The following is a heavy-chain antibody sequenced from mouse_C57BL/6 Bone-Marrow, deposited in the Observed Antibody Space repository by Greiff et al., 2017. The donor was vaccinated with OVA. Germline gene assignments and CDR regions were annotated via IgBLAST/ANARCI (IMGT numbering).Heavy chain of an antibody. J-gene: IGHJ2*01. CDR2: IYPRSGNT. CDR3: ARGGSYFDY. Sequence: VKLVESGAELVRPGASVKLSCKASGYTFTSSGISWVKQRTGQGLEWIGEIYPRSGNTYYNEKFKGKATLTADKSSSTAYMKLRSLTSEDSAVYFCARGGSYFDYWGQGTTLTVSS. D-gene: IGHD1-1*01. V-gene: IGHV1-81*01. CDR1: GYTFTSSG.